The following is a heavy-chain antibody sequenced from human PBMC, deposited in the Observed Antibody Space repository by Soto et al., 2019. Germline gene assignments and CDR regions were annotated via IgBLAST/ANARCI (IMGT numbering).Heavy chain of an antibody. J-gene: IGHJ4*02. V-gene: IGHV3-74*01. D-gene: IGHD6-13*01. CDR3: ATETGSAAGY. CDR2: INADGSII. CDR1: GFTFSAYW. Sequence: EVQLVESGGGLFQPGGSLRLSCAASGFTFSAYWMNWFRQGPGKGLVWVSRINADGSIIAYADSVKGRFTVSRDNAKNTLYLQMNSLRAEDTAVYYCATETGSAAGYWGQGTLVTVSS.